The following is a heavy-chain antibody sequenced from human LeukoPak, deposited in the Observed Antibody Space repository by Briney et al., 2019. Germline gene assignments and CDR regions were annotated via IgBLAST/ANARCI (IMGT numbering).Heavy chain of an antibody. D-gene: IGHD4-11*01. Sequence: PSQTLSLTCTVSGGSISSGGYYWSWIRQHPGKGLEWIGYIYYSGSTYYNPSLKSRVTISVDTSKNQFSLKLSSVTAADTAVYYCARGTVTTQNSYVVYGDPGTLVIVSS. CDR2: IYYSGST. CDR3: ARGTVTTQNSYVVY. J-gene: IGHJ4*02. V-gene: IGHV4-31*03. CDR1: GGSISSGGYY.